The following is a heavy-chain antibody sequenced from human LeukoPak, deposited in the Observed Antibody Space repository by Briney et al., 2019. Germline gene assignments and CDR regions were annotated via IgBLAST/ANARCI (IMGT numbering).Heavy chain of an antibody. Sequence: ASVKVSCKASGGTFSSYAISWVRQAPGQGLEWMGGIIPIFGTANYAQKFQGRVTITADESTSTAYMELSSLRSEDKAVYYCARVLGYCSSTSCSAPYFDYWGQGTLVTVSS. CDR2: IIPIFGTA. D-gene: IGHD2-2*01. J-gene: IGHJ4*02. CDR1: GGTFSSYA. V-gene: IGHV1-69*13. CDR3: ARVLGYCSSTSCSAPYFDY.